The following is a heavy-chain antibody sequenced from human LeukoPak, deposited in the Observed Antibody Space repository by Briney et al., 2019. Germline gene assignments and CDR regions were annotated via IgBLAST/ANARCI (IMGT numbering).Heavy chain of an antibody. CDR1: GYTFTDYY. Sequence: ASVKVSCKASGYTFTDYYMHWVRQAPGQGLEWMGWINPNSGDTKDARKFQGRVTMTRDTSINTAYMELSGLRSDDTAVYYCARATRIVGGDRQAFDIWGHGTMVTVSS. CDR3: ARATRIVGGDRQAFDI. CDR2: INPNSGDT. J-gene: IGHJ3*02. V-gene: IGHV1-2*02. D-gene: IGHD1-26*01.